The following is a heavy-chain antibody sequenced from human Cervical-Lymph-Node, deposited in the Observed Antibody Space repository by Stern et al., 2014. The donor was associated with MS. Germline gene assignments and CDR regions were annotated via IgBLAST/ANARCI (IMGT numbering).Heavy chain of an antibody. J-gene: IGHJ4*02. CDR2: IYYNERT. V-gene: IGHV4-59*01. CDR3: ARVGLAATSASYRGDYYFDY. CDR1: GGPISTYY. Sequence: VQLQESGPGLMKPSETLSLTCTVSGGPISTYYWSWIRPPPGKGLECIGYIYYNERTNYNPYLKSKVTISVDTAKIQFSLKLSSVTAADTAIYYCARVGLAATSASYRGDYYFDYWGQGTLVTVSS. D-gene: IGHD6-13*01.